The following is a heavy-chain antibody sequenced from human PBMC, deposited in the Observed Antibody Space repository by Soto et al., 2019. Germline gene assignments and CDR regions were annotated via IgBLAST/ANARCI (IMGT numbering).Heavy chain of an antibody. D-gene: IGHD3-10*01. CDR2: IYHSGST. V-gene: IGHV4-38-2*02. CDR1: GDSLNNHY. CDR3: VRVPEDGPFELFDY. Sequence: SETLSLTCSVSGDSLNNHYWTWIRQPPGKGLEWIGSIYHSGSTYYSPSLKSRVTISVDTSKNQFSLKLSSVTAADTAVYYCVRVPEDGPFELFDYWGQGTLVTVS. J-gene: IGHJ4*02.